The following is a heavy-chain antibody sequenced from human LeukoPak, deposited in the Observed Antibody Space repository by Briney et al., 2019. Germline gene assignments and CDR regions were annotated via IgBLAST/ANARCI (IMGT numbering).Heavy chain of an antibody. CDR1: GGSISSYY. J-gene: IGHJ6*03. Sequence: PSETLSLTXTVSGGSISSYYRSWIRQPPGKGLEWIGYIYYSGSTNYNPSLKSRVTISVDTSKNQFSLKLSSVTAADTAVYYCARGGVYYDFWSGYYTTGLYYMDVWGKGTTVTVSS. D-gene: IGHD3-3*01. V-gene: IGHV4-59*01. CDR2: IYYSGST. CDR3: ARGGVYYDFWSGYYTTGLYYMDV.